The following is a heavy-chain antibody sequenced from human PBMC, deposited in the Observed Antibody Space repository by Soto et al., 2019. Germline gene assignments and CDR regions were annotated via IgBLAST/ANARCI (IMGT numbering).Heavy chain of an antibody. CDR2: ISAYNGNT. CDR1: GYTFTSYG. V-gene: IGHV1-18*01. Sequence: QVQLVQSGAEVKKPGASVKVSCKASGYTFTSYGISWVRQAPGQGVEWMGWISAYNGNTNFAQKLQGRVNMTTNTSTTTAYMQRSSLRSDDTAVYYCARDLGQQLVDYWGQGTLVTVSS. CDR3: ARDLGQQLVDY. J-gene: IGHJ4*02. D-gene: IGHD6-13*01.